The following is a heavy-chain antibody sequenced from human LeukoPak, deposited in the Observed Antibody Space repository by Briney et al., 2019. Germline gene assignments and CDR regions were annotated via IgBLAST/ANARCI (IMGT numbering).Heavy chain of an antibody. CDR2: ISAYNGNT. V-gene: IGHV1-18*01. D-gene: IGHD2-15*01. J-gene: IGHJ3*02. Sequence: GASVKVSCKASGYTFTSYGISWVRQAPGQGLECMGWISAYNGNTNYAQTLQGRVTMTTDTSTSTAYMELRSLRSDDTAVYYCACSGSLVHDAFDIWGQGTMVTVSS. CDR3: ACSGSLVHDAFDI. CDR1: GYTFTSYG.